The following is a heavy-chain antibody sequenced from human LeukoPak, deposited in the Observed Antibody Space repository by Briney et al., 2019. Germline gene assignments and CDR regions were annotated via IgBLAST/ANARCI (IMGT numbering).Heavy chain of an antibody. J-gene: IGHJ4*02. CDR1: GFTFNNYA. CDR2: IVASGGDT. D-gene: IGHD3-22*01. Sequence: GGSLRLFCAASGFTFNNYAITWVRQAPGKGLEWVSAIVASGGDTYYADSVKGRFTISGDNSKSTVFLQMSSLRAGDTAIYYCAKTSSGYFYNWGQGALVTVSS. V-gene: IGHV3-23*01. CDR3: AKTSSGYFYN.